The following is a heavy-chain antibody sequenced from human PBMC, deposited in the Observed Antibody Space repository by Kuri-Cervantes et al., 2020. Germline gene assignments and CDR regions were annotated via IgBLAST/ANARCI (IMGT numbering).Heavy chain of an antibody. CDR2: IGGSSRTF. Sequence: GESLKISCAASGFTFSDYYMNWVRQTPGKGLEWVAYIGGSSRTFYYADSVKGRFTISRDNSKNTLYLQMNSLRAEDTAVYYCARMSRYSSSWHGRQPYYYYYYMDVWGKGTTVTVSS. CDR1: GFTFSDYY. V-gene: IGHV3-48*01. J-gene: IGHJ6*03. CDR3: ARMSRYSSSWHGRQPYYYYYYMDV. D-gene: IGHD6-13*01.